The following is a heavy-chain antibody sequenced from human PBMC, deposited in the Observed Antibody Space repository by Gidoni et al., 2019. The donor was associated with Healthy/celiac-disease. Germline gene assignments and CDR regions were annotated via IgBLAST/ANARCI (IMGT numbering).Heavy chain of an antibody. CDR1: GFTFISYA. Sequence: EVQLLESGGGLVQPGGSLRLSCAASGFTFISYAMSWVRQAPGKGLAWVSAISGSGGSTYYADSVKGRFTISRDNSKNTLYLQMNSLRAEDTAVYYCLLFDYYYYGMDVWGQGTTVTVSS. D-gene: IGHD2-21*02. CDR3: LLFDYYYYGMDV. CDR2: ISGSGGST. V-gene: IGHV3-23*01. J-gene: IGHJ6*02.